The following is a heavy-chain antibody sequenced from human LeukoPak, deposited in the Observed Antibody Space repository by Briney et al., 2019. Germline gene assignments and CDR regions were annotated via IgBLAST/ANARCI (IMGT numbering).Heavy chain of an antibody. Sequence: SETLSLTCTVSGGSISSYYWSWIRQPPGKGLEWIGYIYYSGSTNYNPSLKSRVTISVDTSKNQFSLKLSSVTAADTAVYYCARHLNSVSNAFDIWGQGTMATVSS. J-gene: IGHJ3*02. CDR1: GGSISSYY. V-gene: IGHV4-59*08. CDR2: IYYSGST. CDR3: ARHLNSVSNAFDI. D-gene: IGHD4-23*01.